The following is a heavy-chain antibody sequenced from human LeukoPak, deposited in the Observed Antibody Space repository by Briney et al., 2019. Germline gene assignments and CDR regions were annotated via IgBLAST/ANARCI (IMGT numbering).Heavy chain of an antibody. V-gene: IGHV4-30-2*01. CDR2: IYHSGST. CDR1: GGSISSGGYS. CDR3: ARGPPPQYSKMTTVYFDH. Sequence: SQTLSLTCAVSGGSISSGGYSWSWIRQPPGKGLEWIGYIYHSGSTYYNPSLKSRVTISVDRSKNQFSLKLSSVTAADTAVYYCARGPPPQYSKMTTVYFDHWGQGTLVTVSS. D-gene: IGHD4-17*01. J-gene: IGHJ4*02.